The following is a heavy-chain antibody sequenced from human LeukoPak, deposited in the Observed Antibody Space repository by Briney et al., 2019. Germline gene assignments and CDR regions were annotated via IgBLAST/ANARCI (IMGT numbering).Heavy chain of an antibody. D-gene: IGHD3-22*01. V-gene: IGHV4-59*08. CDR2: IYYSGST. CDR1: GGSISSYY. CDR3: ARGRSGYYLGVADY. J-gene: IGHJ4*02. Sequence: SETLSLTCTVSGGSISSYYWSWIRQPPGKGLEWIGYIYYSGSTYYNPSLKSRVTISVDTSKSQFSLKLSSVTAADTAVYYCARGRSGYYLGVADYWGQGTLVTVSS.